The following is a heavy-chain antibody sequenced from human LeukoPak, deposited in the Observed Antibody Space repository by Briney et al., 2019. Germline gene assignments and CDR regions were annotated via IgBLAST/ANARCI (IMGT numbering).Heavy chain of an antibody. CDR3: AATSGWYPKVFYYYMDV. CDR2: INHSGST. D-gene: IGHD6-19*01. V-gene: IGHV4-34*01. Sequence: PSETLSLTCAVYGGSFSGYYWSWIRQPPGKGLEWIGEINHSGSTNYNPSLKSRVTISVDTSKNQFSLKLSSVTAADTAVYYCAATSGWYPKVFYYYMDVWGKGTTVTVSS. J-gene: IGHJ6*03. CDR1: GGSFSGYY.